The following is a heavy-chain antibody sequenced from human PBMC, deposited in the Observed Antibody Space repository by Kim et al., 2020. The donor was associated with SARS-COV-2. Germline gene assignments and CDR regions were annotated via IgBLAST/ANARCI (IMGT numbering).Heavy chain of an antibody. CDR3: ARASYYYDSSGYSLFDY. J-gene: IGHJ4*02. CDR2: IYHSGST. D-gene: IGHD3-22*01. Sequence: SETLSLTCAVSGGSISSSNWWSWVRQPPGKGLEWIGEIYHSGSTNYNPSLKSRVTISVDKSKNQFSLKLSSVTAADTAVYYCARASYYYDSSGYSLFDYWGQGTLVTVSS. CDR1: GGSISSSNW. V-gene: IGHV4-4*02.